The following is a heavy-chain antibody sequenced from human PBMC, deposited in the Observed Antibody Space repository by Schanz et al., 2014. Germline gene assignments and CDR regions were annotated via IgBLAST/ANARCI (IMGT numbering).Heavy chain of an antibody. CDR2: INPSGGST. D-gene: IGHD3-10*01. CDR1: GYTFTSHG. V-gene: IGHV1-46*01. Sequence: QVQLVQSGAEVRKPGSSVRVSCKASGYTFTSHGISWVRQAPGQGLEWMGMINPSGGSTTYAQKFQGRVTMTRDTSTSTVYMELSSLRSDDTAVYYCARAKRFGDMDVWGQGTTVTVSS. J-gene: IGHJ6*02. CDR3: ARAKRFGDMDV.